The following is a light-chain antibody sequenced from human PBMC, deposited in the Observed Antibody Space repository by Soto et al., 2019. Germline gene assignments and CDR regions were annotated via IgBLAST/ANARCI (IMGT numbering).Light chain of an antibody. Sequence: QSVLTQPASVSGSPGQSITTSCTGTSSDVGGYNYVSWYQQHPGRAPKLMIFEVTNRPSGVSDRFSGSKSGNTASLTISGLQAEDEADYYCSSYTTNSTPYVFGTGTKVTVL. CDR1: SSDVGGYNY. V-gene: IGLV2-14*01. CDR3: SSYTTNSTPYV. J-gene: IGLJ1*01. CDR2: EVT.